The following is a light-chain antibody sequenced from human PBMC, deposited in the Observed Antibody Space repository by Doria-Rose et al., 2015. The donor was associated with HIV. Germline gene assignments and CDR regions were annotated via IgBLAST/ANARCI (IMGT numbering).Light chain of an antibody. J-gene: IGKJ1*01. Sequence: EIVLTQSPGTLSLSPGERATLSCRASQSVSANYLAWYRQRPGQSPRLLIYGASSRATDIPDRFSGSGSGTDFTLTISRLEPEDFAVYYCHQYASSRTFGQGTKAEIK. V-gene: IGKV3-20*01. CDR1: QSVSANY. CDR2: GAS. CDR3: HQYASSRT.